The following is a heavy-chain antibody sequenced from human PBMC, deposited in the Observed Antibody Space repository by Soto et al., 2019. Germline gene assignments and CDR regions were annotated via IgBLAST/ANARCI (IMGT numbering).Heavy chain of an antibody. Sequence: TGGSLRLSCAASGFSFSNYLMSWVRQAPGEGLEWVANINQDGGGKYYVDSVKARFTISRDNARNSLFLQMDSLRAEDTAVYYCARHFGSSAWYRGLGHWGQGTVVTVSS. J-gene: IGHJ4*02. CDR2: INQDGGGK. D-gene: IGHD6-19*01. CDR1: GFSFSNYL. CDR3: ARHFGSSAWYRGLGH. V-gene: IGHV3-7*01.